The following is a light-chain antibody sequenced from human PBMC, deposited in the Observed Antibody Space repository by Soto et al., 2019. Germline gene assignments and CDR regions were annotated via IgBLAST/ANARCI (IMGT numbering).Light chain of an antibody. CDR2: DVS. CDR3: CSYAGSYSYV. CDR1: SSDVGGYNY. Sequence: QSALTQPHSVSGSPGQSVAISCTGTSSDVGGYNYVSWYQQHPGKAPKLMIYDVSKRPSGVPDRFSGSKSGNTASLTISGLRAEDEADYYCCSYAGSYSYVLGTGTKLTVL. V-gene: IGLV2-11*01. J-gene: IGLJ1*01.